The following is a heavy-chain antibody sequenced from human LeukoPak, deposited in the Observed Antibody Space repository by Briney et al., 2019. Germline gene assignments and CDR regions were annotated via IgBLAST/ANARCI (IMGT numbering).Heavy chain of an antibody. CDR1: GFSFSSYW. D-gene: IGHD3-3*01. Sequence: GGSLRLSCAASGFSFSSYWMSWVRQAPGKGLEWVANIREDGSDKYYVDSVKGRFTISRDNAKNSLYLQMHSLRAEDTAVFYCASPPPFLFPYFHYWGGETMVTAPS. V-gene: IGHV3-7*01. J-gene: IGHJ4*02. CDR3: ASPPPFLFPYFHY. CDR2: IREDGSDK.